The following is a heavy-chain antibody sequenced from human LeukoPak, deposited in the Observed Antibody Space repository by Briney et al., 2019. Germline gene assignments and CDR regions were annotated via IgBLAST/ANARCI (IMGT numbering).Heavy chain of an antibody. Sequence: KPGGSLRLSCAASGFTFSDYYMSWIRQAPGKGLEWVSYISSSGSTIYYADSEKGRFTISRDNAKNSLYLQMNSLRAEDTAVYYCARMPPSSLRYFDYWGQGTLVTVSS. D-gene: IGHD6-13*01. J-gene: IGHJ4*02. CDR2: ISSSGSTI. CDR1: GFTFSDYY. CDR3: ARMPPSSLRYFDY. V-gene: IGHV3-11*01.